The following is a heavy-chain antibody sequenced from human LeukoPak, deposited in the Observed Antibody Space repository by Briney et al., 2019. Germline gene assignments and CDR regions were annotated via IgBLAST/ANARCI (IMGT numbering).Heavy chain of an antibody. Sequence: PGGSLRLSCAASGFTVSSNYMSWVRQAPGKGLGWVSVIYSGGSTYYADSVKGRFIIFRDNSKNTVYLQMNSLRAEDTAVYYCARGGSENWFDPWGQGTLVIVSS. V-gene: IGHV3-53*01. J-gene: IGHJ5*02. D-gene: IGHD3-16*01. CDR1: GFTVSSNY. CDR3: ARGGSENWFDP. CDR2: IYSGGST.